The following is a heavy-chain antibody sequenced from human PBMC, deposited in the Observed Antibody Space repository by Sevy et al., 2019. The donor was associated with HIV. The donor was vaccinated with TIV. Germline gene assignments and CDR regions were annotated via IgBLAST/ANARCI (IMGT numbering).Heavy chain of an antibody. V-gene: IGHV3-64D*06. D-gene: IGHD3-3*01. J-gene: IGHJ6*02. CDR1: GFTFSSYA. CDR2: ISSNGGST. CDR3: VKAWSGPHLGMDV. Sequence: GGSLRLSCSASGFTFSSYAMHWVRQAPGKGLEYVSAISSNGGSTYYADSVKGRFTTSRDNSKNTLYLQMSSLRAEDTAVYYCVKAWSGPHLGMDVWGQGTTVTVSS.